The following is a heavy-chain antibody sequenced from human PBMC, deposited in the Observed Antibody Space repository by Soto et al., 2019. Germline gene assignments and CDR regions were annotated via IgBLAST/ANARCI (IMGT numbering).Heavy chain of an antibody. V-gene: IGHV3-23*01. CDR3: AKEGVTYDDFWSGDPIDH. CDR1: GFTFSRYA. D-gene: IGHD3-3*01. CDR2: IGGSGGST. Sequence: GGSLRLSCAASGFTFSRYAMSWVRQAPGKGLEWVSAIGGSGGSTYFADSVKGRFTISRDNSKNTLYLQMNSLRAEDTAVYFCAKEGVTYDDFWSGDPIDHWGQGTVVTVSS. J-gene: IGHJ4*02.